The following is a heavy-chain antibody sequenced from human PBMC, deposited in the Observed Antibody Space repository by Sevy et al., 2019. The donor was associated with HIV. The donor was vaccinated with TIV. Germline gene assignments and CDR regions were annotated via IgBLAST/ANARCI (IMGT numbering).Heavy chain of an antibody. CDR3: ATDPIIVLLVTDGMDV. CDR2: IKSRPEGGTT. CDR1: GFTFTYAW. J-gene: IGHJ6*02. V-gene: IGHV3-15*01. Sequence: GGSLRLSCAASGFTFTYAWMSWVRQAPGKGLEWVGRIKSRPEGGTTDYAVSVKGRFTITTNDSKNTLYLQMNSLKAEDSAVYYCATDPIIVLLVTDGMDVWGQGTPVTVSS. D-gene: IGHD2-8*01.